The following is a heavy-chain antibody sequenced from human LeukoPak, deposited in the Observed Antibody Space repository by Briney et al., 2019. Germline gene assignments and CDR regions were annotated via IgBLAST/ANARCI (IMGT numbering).Heavy chain of an antibody. Sequence: GGSLRLSCAASGFTLSSYEMHWVRQAPGKGLEWVSYISESGRDKYYADSVRGRFTISRDNDKNLLYLQMNSLRADDTAVYYCARDESSTRYNWFDPWGQGTLVTVSS. CDR3: ARDESSTRYNWFDP. D-gene: IGHD2-2*01. J-gene: IGHJ5*02. V-gene: IGHV3-48*03. CDR2: ISESGRDK. CDR1: GFTLSSYE.